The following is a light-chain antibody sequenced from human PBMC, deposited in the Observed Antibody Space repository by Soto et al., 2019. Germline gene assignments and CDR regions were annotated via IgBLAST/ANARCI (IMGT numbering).Light chain of an antibody. J-gene: IGKJ4*01. CDR3: QQYVNWTPLT. V-gene: IGKV3-15*01. CDR2: GAT. Sequence: EIVLTQSPANLSVSPGERATLSCRASQSVRSNLAWYQQKPGQAPRLLIFGATTRATNISDRFTGSGSGTEFTLTISSQQSEDFAVYYCQQYVNWTPLTFGGGTKVEI. CDR1: QSVRSN.